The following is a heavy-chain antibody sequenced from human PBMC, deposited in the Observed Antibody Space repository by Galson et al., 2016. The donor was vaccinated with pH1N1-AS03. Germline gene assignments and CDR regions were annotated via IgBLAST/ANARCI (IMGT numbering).Heavy chain of an antibody. J-gene: IGHJ4*02. Sequence: QSGAEVKKPGESLKISCKGSGYSFPSHWIAWVRQMPGKGLEWMGIIYPSDSDTRYNSSFKGQVTISADTSISTAYLQWNSLKASDTAIYYCARWSNDYGSYWGQGTLVTVSS. CDR2: IYPSDSDT. D-gene: IGHD4-17*01. CDR1: GYSFPSHW. V-gene: IGHV5-51*01. CDR3: ARWSNDYGSY.